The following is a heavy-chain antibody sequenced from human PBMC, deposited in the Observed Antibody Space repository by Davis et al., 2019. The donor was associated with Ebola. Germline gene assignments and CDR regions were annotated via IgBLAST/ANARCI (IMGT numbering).Heavy chain of an antibody. Sequence: SVKVSCKASGGTFSSYAISWVRQAPGQGLEWMGRIIPILGIANYAQKFQGRVTITADKSTSTAYMELSSLRAEDTAVYYCARDPTVFDYWGQGTLVTVSS. V-gene: IGHV1-69*04. CDR2: IIPILGIA. CDR3: ARDPTVFDY. CDR1: GGTFSSYA. J-gene: IGHJ4*02.